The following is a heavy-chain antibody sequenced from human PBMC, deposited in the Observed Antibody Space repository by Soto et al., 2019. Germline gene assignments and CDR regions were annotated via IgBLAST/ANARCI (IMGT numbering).Heavy chain of an antibody. J-gene: IGHJ4*02. CDR1: GFTFSSYA. V-gene: IGHV3-30-3*01. Sequence: QVQLVESGGGVVQPGRSLRLSCAASGFTFSSYAMHWVRQAPGKGLEWVAVISDDGSNKYYADSVKGRFTISRDNSKNTLSLQMTSLRAEDTAVYYCARVGYDFCFAYWRQGPLVTGSS. D-gene: IGHD3-3*01. CDR2: ISDDGSNK. CDR3: ARVGYDFCFAY.